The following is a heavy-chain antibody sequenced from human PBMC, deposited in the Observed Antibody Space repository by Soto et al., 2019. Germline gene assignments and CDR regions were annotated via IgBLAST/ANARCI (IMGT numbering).Heavy chain of an antibody. V-gene: IGHV3-73*01. CDR1: GFTFSASA. CDR3: SRDDSVWFFN. J-gene: IGHJ4*02. Sequence: GGSLRLSCAASGFTFSASALQWVRHASGKGLEWIGRIGSKGETYATTYAASVKGRFTIPRYDSKKTAYLQMNNLESEDTAVYYCSRDDSVWFFNWGRGTLVPFPQ. CDR2: IGSKGETYAT. D-gene: IGHD3-9*01.